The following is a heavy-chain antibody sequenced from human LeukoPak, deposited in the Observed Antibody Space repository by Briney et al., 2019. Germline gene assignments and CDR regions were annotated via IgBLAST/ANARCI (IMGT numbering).Heavy chain of an antibody. V-gene: IGHV3-7*01. Sequence: SGGSLRLSCAASGFIFSDYWMGWVRQAPGKGREWVASIKPDGNEQYYVNSVRGRFTISRDNSKDSLFLQMDSLRDDDTAVYYCGRGRVSAYDYWGQGTLVTVSS. CDR1: GFIFSDYW. CDR2: IKPDGNEQ. J-gene: IGHJ4*02. CDR3: GRGRVSAYDY.